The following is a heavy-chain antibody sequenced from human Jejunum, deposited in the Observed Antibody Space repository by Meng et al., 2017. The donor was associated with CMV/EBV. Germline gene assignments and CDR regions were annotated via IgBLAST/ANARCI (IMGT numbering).Heavy chain of an antibody. V-gene: IGHV3-7*01. CDR2: VKQDGSET. CDR3: ARENDYGEANLDY. J-gene: IGHJ4*02. D-gene: IGHD4-17*01. Sequence: SGFTFSVYSMSWVRQTPGKGLEWVANVKQDGSETDYLDSVKGRFTISRDNAKNSVYLRMKSLRAEDTAVYYCARENDYGEANLDYWGQGTLVTVSS. CDR1: GFTFSVYS.